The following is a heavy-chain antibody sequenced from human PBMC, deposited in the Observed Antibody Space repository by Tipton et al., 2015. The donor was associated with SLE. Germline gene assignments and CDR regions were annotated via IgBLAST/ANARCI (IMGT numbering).Heavy chain of an antibody. CDR1: GFTFSDYY. CDR3: ARAVGYCSGGSCYFAEYFQH. V-gene: IGHV3-11*04. J-gene: IGHJ1*01. Sequence: SLRLSCAASGFTFSDYYMSWIRQAPGKGLEWVSYISSSGSTIYYADSVKGRFTISRDNAKNSLYLQMNSLRDEDTAVYYCARAVGYCSGGSCYFAEYFQHWGQGTLVTVSS. CDR2: ISSSGSTI. D-gene: IGHD2-15*01.